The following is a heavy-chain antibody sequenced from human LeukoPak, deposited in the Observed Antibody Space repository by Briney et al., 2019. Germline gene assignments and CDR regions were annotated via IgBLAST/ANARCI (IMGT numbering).Heavy chain of an antibody. V-gene: IGHV4-59*08. CDR1: GGSISSYY. CDR3: ARAGYYPHPFDY. D-gene: IGHD3-22*01. Sequence: PSETLSLTCTVSGGSISSYYWSWIRQPPGKGLEWIGYIYYSGSTNYNPSLKSRVTISVDTSKNQFSLKLSSVTAADTAVYYCARAGYYPHPFDYWGQGTLVTVSS. CDR2: IYYSGST. J-gene: IGHJ4*02.